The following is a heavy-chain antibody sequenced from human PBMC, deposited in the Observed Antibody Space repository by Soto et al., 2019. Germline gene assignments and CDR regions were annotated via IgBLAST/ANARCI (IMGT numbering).Heavy chain of an antibody. CDR3: AKDYGDWTGLYYYGMDV. D-gene: IGHD4-17*01. Sequence: GGSLRLSCAASGFTFSSYGMHGVRQAPGKGLEWVAVIWYNGSDKKYADSVKGRFTISRDNSEKTLYLQMNSLRAEDTAVYYCAKDYGDWTGLYYYGMDVWGQGTTVTV. CDR1: GFTFSSYG. V-gene: IGHV3-33*06. CDR2: IWYNGSDK. J-gene: IGHJ6*02.